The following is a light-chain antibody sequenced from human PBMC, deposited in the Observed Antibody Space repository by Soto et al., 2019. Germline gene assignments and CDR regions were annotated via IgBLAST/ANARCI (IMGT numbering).Light chain of an antibody. V-gene: IGKV3-20*01. CDR2: GAS. CDR3: QQYGSSSYT. CDR1: QSVSSSY. J-gene: IGKJ2*01. Sequence: EIVLTQSPGTLSLSPGERATLSCRASQSVSSSYLAWYQQKPGQAPRLLIYGASSRATGLPARFSGSGSGTDFTLTISRLEPEDFAVYYCQQYGSSSYTFGQGTKLEIK.